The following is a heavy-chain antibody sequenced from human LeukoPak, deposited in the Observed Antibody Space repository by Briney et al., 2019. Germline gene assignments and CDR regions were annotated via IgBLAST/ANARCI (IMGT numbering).Heavy chain of an antibody. CDR1: GFTFSTYA. CDR2: ISGTGGST. J-gene: IGHJ5*02. V-gene: IGHV3-23*01. D-gene: IGHD6-13*01. CDR3: AKTAAGTHSWFDH. Sequence: TGGSLRLSCAASGFTFSTYAMSWVRQAPGKGLEWVSGISGTGGSTYYADSVKGRFTISRDNSKNTLYLQMNSLRAEDTALYYCAKTAAGTHSWFDHWDQGTLVTVSS.